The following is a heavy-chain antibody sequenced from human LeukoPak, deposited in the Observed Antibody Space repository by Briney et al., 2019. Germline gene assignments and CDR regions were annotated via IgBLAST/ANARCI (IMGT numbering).Heavy chain of an antibody. Sequence: SVTVSFKASGGTFSSYAISWVRQAPGQGLEWMGRIIPILGIANYAQKFQGRVTITADKSTSTAYMELSSLRSEDTAVYYCARSVVVPAAILDCFFLWRQGTLVTVSS. CDR3: ARSVVVPAAILDCFFL. CDR1: GGTFSSYA. J-gene: IGHJ5*02. V-gene: IGHV1-69*04. D-gene: IGHD2-2*02. CDR2: IIPILGIA.